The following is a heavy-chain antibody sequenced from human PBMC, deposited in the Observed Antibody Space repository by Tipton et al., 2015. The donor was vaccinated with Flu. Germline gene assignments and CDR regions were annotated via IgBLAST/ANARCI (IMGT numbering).Heavy chain of an antibody. D-gene: IGHD6-19*01. J-gene: IGHJ4*02. V-gene: IGHV1-46*04. CDR2: INPSGGST. CDR1: GYTFTSYY. CDR3: ARELIAVAGVDY. Sequence: QSGAEVKKPGASVKVSCKASGYTFTSYYMHWVRQAPGQGLEWMGIINPSGGSTSYAQKLQGRVTMTRDTSTSTVYMELSSLRAEDTAVYYCARELIAVAGVDYWGQGTLVTVSS.